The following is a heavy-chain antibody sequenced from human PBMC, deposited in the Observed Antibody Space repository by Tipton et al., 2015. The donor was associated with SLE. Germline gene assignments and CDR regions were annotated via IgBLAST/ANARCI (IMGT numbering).Heavy chain of an antibody. CDR2: MYYSGGT. D-gene: IGHD3-3*01. CDR3: ARLRFLDGGRHMYV. CDR1: GGSLSSYY. V-gene: IGHV4-59*01. Sequence: TLSLTCTVSGGSLSSYYWSWIREPPGKGLEWIGYMYYSGGTTYNPSLKRRVTISADTSKNQFSLKLSSVTAGDTAVYYCARLRFLDGGRHMYVWGKGTTVTVSS. J-gene: IGHJ6*03.